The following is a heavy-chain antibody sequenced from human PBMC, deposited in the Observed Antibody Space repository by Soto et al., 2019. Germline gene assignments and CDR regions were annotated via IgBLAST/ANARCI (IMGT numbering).Heavy chain of an antibody. V-gene: IGHV3-15*01. CDR1: GFTFSNAW. J-gene: IGHJ4*02. CDR3: TTDQIVAAAGTDY. CDR2: IKSKTDGGTT. Sequence: GGSLRLSCAASGFTFSNAWMSWVRQAPGKGLAWVGRIKSKTDGGTTDYAAPVKGRFTISRDDSKNTLYLQMNSLKTEDTAVYYCTTDQIVAAAGTDYWGQGTLVTVSS. D-gene: IGHD6-13*01.